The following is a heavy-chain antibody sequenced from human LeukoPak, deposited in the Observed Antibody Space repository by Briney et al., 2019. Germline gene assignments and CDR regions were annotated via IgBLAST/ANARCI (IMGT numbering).Heavy chain of an antibody. J-gene: IGHJ4*02. CDR2: IYYSGTT. V-gene: IGHV4-39*01. Sequence: SETLSLTCTVSGGSISSSNYYWGWIRQPPGRGLEWIGSIYYSGTTYYSSSLKSRVIISVDTSKNQFSLKLSSVTATDTAVYYCARHEAQDFDYWGQGTLVTVSS. CDR3: ARHEAQDFDY. CDR1: GGSISSSNYY.